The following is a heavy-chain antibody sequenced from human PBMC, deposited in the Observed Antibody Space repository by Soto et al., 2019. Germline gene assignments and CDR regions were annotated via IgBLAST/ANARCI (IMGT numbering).Heavy chain of an antibody. Sequence: HPGGSLRLSCAASGFTFSSYAMHWVRQAPGKGLEWVAVISYDGSNKYYADSVKGRFTISRDNSKNTLYLQMNSLRAEDTAVYYCAREVRDEVVAATPAYYYYGMDVWGQGTTVTVSS. CDR1: GFTFSSYA. CDR2: ISYDGSNK. J-gene: IGHJ6*02. D-gene: IGHD2-15*01. CDR3: AREVRDEVVAATPAYYYYGMDV. V-gene: IGHV3-30-3*01.